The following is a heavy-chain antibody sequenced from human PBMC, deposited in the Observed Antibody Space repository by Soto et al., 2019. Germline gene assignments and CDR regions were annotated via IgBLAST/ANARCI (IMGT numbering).Heavy chain of an antibody. J-gene: IGHJ4*02. CDR2: IIPIFGTA. Sequence: GASVKVSCKASGGTFSSYAISWVRQAPGQGLEWMGGIIPIFGTANYAQKFQGRVTITADKSTSTAYMELSSLRSEDTAVYYCVGSFGYSYGYYYFDYWGQGTLVTVSS. CDR3: VGSFGYSYGYYYFDY. V-gene: IGHV1-69*06. D-gene: IGHD5-18*01. CDR1: GGTFSSYA.